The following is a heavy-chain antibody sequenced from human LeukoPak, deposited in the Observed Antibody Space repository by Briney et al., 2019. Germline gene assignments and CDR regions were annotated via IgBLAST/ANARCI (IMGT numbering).Heavy chain of an antibody. J-gene: IGHJ4*02. CDR2: IIPIFGTA. D-gene: IGHD4-17*01. V-gene: IGHV1-69*13. CDR3: ARESFTVTTFFDY. Sequence: ASVKVSCKPSGGTFSSYAISWVRQAPGQGLEWMGGIIPIFGTANYAQKFQGRVTITADESTSTAYMELSSLRSEDTAVYYCARESFTVTTFFDYWGQGTLVTVSS. CDR1: GGTFSSYA.